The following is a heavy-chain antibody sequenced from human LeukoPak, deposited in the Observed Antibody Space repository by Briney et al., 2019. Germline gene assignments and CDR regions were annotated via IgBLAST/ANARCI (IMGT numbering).Heavy chain of an antibody. CDR1: GYTFTSYA. D-gene: IGHD4-17*01. V-gene: IGHV1-3*01. CDR2: INAGNGNT. Sequence: ASVKVSCKASGYTFTSYAMHWVRQAPGQRLEWMGWINAGNGNTKYSQKFQGRVTMTRDTSTSTVYMELSSLRSEDTAVYYCARDFERATVTTDPGGYWGQGTLVTVSS. CDR3: ARDFERATVTTDPGGY. J-gene: IGHJ4*02.